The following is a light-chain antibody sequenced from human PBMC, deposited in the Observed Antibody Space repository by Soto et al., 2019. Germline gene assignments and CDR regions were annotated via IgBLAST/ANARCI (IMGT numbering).Light chain of an antibody. Sequence: DIQMTQSPSSLSASVGDRVTITCRASQSISSYLNWYQQKPGKAPKLLIYAASSLQSGVPSRFSGSGSGTDFTLTSSSLQPEDFATYYCQQSYSIPTFGQGTKVEIK. J-gene: IGKJ1*01. CDR2: AAS. CDR1: QSISSY. V-gene: IGKV1-39*01. CDR3: QQSYSIPT.